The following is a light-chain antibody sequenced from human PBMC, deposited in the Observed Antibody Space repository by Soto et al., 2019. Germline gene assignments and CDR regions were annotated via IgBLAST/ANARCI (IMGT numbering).Light chain of an antibody. CDR1: QGIGDT. V-gene: IGKV3-20*01. Sequence: EVVLTQSPGTLSVSPWEGVTLSCRASQGIGDTLAWYQQKPGQAPRLLIYGASNRATGIPDRFSGSGSGTDFTLTISRLEPEDFAVYYCQQYGSSWITFGQGTRLEIK. CDR3: QQYGSSWIT. CDR2: GAS. J-gene: IGKJ5*01.